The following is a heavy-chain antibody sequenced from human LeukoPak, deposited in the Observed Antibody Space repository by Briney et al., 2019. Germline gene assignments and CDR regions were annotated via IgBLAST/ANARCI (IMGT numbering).Heavy chain of an antibody. D-gene: IGHD3-3*01. CDR1: GFTFSSYG. Sequence: GGSLRLSCAASGFTFSSYGMHWVRQAPGKGLEWVAFIRYDESNKYYADSVKGRFTISRDNSKNTLYLQMNSLRAEDTAVYYCAKYIKKGENYDFWSGYTHGFDYWGQGTLVTVSS. CDR3: AKYIKKGENYDFWSGYTHGFDY. J-gene: IGHJ4*02. CDR2: IRYDESNK. V-gene: IGHV3-30*02.